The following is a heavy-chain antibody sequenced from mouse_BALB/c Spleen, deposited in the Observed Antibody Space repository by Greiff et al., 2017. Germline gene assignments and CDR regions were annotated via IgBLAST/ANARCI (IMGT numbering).Heavy chain of an antibody. Sequence: EVNVVESGGGLVQPGGSLRLSCATSGFTFSDFYMEWVRQPPGKRLEWIAASRNKANDYTTEYSASVKGRFIVSRDTSQSILYLQMNALRAEDTAIYYCARDADSSGYVGWFAYWGQGTLVTVSA. CDR1: GFTFSDFY. CDR3: ARDADSSGYVGWFAY. J-gene: IGHJ3*01. CDR2: SRNKANDYTT. D-gene: IGHD3-2*01. V-gene: IGHV7-1*02.